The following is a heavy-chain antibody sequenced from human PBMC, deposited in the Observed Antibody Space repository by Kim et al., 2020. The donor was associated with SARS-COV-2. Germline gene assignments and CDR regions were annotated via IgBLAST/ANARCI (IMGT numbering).Heavy chain of an antibody. CDR2: IYAGDSDT. D-gene: IGHD6-19*01. CDR3: SRLGQSNGWFAFYGMDV. Sequence: GESLKISCKGSGYSFTNYWIGWVRQMPGKGLEWMGIIYAGDSDTRYSPSFQGQVTISADKSISTAYLQWTSLKASDTAMYYCSRLGQSNGWFAFYGMDVWGQGTTVTVSS. CDR1: GYSFTNYW. J-gene: IGHJ6*02. V-gene: IGHV5-51*01.